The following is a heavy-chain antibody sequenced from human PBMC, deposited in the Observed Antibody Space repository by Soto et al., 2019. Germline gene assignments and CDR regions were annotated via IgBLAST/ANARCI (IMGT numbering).Heavy chain of an antibody. Sequence: PGESLKISCKGSGYSFTSYWISWVRQMPGKGLEWMGRIDPSDSYTNYSPSFQGHVTISADKSISTAYLQWSSLKASDTAMYYCARRDKVYDHPAAITIYYYYYGMDVWGQGTTVTVSS. D-gene: IGHD2-2*01. J-gene: IGHJ6*02. V-gene: IGHV5-10-1*01. CDR3: ARRDKVYDHPAAITIYYYYYGMDV. CDR2: IDPSDSYT. CDR1: GYSFTSYW.